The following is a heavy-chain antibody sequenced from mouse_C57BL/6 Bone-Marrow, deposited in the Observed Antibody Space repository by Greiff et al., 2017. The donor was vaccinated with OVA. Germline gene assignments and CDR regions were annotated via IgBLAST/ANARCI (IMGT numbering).Heavy chain of an antibody. CDR2: ISSGSGTI. Sequence: EVKLQESGGGLVKPGGSLKLSCAASGFTFSDYGMHWVRQAPEKGLEWVAYISSGSGTIYYADKVKGRVTISRDNAKNTLFMQLTSLRSEDTAMYYCARGRHGSSYGYFDYWGTGTTLTVSS. CDR1: GFTFSDYG. CDR3: ARGRHGSSYGYFDY. J-gene: IGHJ2*01. D-gene: IGHD1-1*01. V-gene: IGHV5-17*01.